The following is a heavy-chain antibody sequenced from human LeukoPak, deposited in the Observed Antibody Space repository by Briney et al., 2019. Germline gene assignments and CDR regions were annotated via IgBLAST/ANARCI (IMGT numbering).Heavy chain of an antibody. D-gene: IGHD3-22*01. J-gene: IGHJ4*02. CDR2: ISGSGGST. V-gene: IGHV3-23*01. Sequence: GGSLRLSCAASGFTFSSYAMSWVRQAPGKGLEWVSAISGSGGSTYYADSVKGRFTISRDNAKNSLYLQMNSLRAEDTAVYYCARGTPPYDSSGYYKWGQGTLVTVSS. CDR1: GFTFSSYA. CDR3: ARGTPPYDSSGYYK.